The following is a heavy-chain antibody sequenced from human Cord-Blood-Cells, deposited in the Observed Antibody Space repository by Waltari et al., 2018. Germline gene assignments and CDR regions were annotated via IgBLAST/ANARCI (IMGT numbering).Heavy chain of an antibody. CDR2: MNPNSGNT. CDR3: ARRLLGYCTGGVCYNWFDP. J-gene: IGHJ5*02. V-gene: IGHV1-8*01. Sequence: VRQATGQGLEWMGWMNPNSGNTGYAQKFQGRVTMTRNTSISTAYMELSSLRSEDTAVYYCARRLLGYCTGGVCYNWFDPWGQGTLVTVSS. D-gene: IGHD2-8*02.